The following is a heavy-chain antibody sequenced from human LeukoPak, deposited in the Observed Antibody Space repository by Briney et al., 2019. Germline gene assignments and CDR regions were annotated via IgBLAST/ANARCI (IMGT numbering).Heavy chain of an antibody. D-gene: IGHD3-22*01. Sequence: GGSLRLSCAASGFTFSSYAMGWVRQAPGKGPDWVSSISGSGGHTYFADSVRGRFTISRDNSKNTLDLQMNSLKVEDTAVYYCAKFRYHSNDNNYLDFNYWGQGTLVTVSS. CDR2: ISGSGGHT. CDR1: GFTFSSYA. V-gene: IGHV3-23*01. J-gene: IGHJ4*02. CDR3: AKFRYHSNDNNYLDFNY.